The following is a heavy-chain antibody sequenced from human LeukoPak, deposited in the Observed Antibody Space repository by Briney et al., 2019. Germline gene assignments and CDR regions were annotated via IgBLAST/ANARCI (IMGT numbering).Heavy chain of an antibody. CDR1: GGSISSYY. CDR2: IYYSGST. V-gene: IGHV4-59*01. J-gene: IGHJ4*02. Sequence: SETLSLTCTVSGGSISSYYWSWTRQPPGKGLEWIGYIYYSGSTNYNPSLKSRVTISVDTSKNQFSLKLSSVTAADTAVYYCARAVEYSGSYGAFYFDYWGQGTLVSVSS. D-gene: IGHD1-26*01. CDR3: ARAVEYSGSYGAFYFDY.